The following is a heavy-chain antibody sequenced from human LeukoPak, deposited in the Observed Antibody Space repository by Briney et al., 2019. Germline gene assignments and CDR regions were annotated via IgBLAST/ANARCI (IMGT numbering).Heavy chain of an antibody. J-gene: IGHJ6*03. CDR2: INSDGSST. CDR3: ARAHSSSWYSLGYYYYYYMDV. CDR1: GFTFDDYA. V-gene: IGHV3-74*01. Sequence: GGSLRLSCAASGFTFDDYAMHWVRQAPGKGLVWVSRINSDGSSTSYADSVKGRFTISRDNAKNTLYLQMNSLRAEDTAVYYCARAHSSSWYSLGYYYYYYMDVWGKGTTVTVSS. D-gene: IGHD6-13*01.